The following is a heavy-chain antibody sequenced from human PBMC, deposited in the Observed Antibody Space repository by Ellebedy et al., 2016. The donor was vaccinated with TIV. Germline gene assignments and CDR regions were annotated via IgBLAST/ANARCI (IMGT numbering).Heavy chain of an antibody. CDR3: ARDKSSGSTYGSHFDY. CDR1: GFTFSTYW. D-gene: IGHD5-18*01. V-gene: IGHV3-7*01. J-gene: IGHJ4*02. Sequence: GGSLRLXXAASGFTFSTYWMSWVRQAPGKGLEWVATIKQDGSEKSFVDSVKGRFTISRDNAKNSLCLQMNSLRAEDTAVYYCARDKSSGSTYGSHFDYWGQGTLVTVSS. CDR2: IKQDGSEK.